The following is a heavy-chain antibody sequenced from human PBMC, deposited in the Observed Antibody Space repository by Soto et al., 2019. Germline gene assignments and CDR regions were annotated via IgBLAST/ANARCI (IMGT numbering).Heavy chain of an antibody. J-gene: IGHJ4*02. CDR1: GFTFGNFG. CDR2: LSSDGSRK. V-gene: IGHV3-30*03. D-gene: IGHD6-13*01. Sequence: QVQLVESGGGVVQPGRSLRLSCAASGFTFGNFGIHWVRQAPGKGLEWVADLSSDGSRKFYADSVKGRFTISRDHSKNTLYLQINSVRTEDTAAYFCARGCSGGTNCFYFDFWGQGILVTVSS. CDR3: ARGCSGGTNCFYFDF.